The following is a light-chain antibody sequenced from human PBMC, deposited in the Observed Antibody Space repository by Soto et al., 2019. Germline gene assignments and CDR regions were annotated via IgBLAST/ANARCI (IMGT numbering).Light chain of an antibody. V-gene: IGKV1-5*01. CDR3: QQYNSYSGT. CDR2: DAS. Sequence: DIQMTKSPSTLSASVGDRVTITCRASQSISSWLAWYQQKPGKAPKLLIYDASSLESGVPSRFSGSGSGTEFTLTISSLQPDDFATYYCQQYNSYSGTFGQGTKVDIK. J-gene: IGKJ1*01. CDR1: QSISSW.